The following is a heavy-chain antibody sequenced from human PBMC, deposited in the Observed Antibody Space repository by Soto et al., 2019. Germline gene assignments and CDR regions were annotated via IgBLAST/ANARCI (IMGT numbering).Heavy chain of an antibody. CDR3: AKDHVVSSGWAFYYGMDV. CDR2: ITDTGST. CDR1: GLTFTTYA. V-gene: IGHV3-23*01. D-gene: IGHD6-19*01. Sequence: GGSLRLSCAASGLTFTTYAMSWVRQAPGKGLECVSTITDTGSTYYADSVKGRFTISRDNSRSTLYLQMNSLRAEDTAVYYCAKDHVVSSGWAFYYGMDVWGQGTTVTVSS. J-gene: IGHJ6*02.